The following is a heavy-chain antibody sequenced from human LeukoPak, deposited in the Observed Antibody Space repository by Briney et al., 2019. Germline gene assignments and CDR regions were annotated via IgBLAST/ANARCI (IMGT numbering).Heavy chain of an antibody. J-gene: IGHJ4*02. CDR1: GFTFSSYS. Sequence: PGGSLRLSGAASGFTFSSYSMNWVRQAPGKGLEWVSSISSSSSYIYYADSVKGRFTISRDNAKNSLYLQMNSLRAEDTAVYYCARIRHYDILTGYPYFDYWGQGTLVTVSS. V-gene: IGHV3-21*01. D-gene: IGHD3-9*01. CDR3: ARIRHYDILTGYPYFDY. CDR2: ISSSSSYI.